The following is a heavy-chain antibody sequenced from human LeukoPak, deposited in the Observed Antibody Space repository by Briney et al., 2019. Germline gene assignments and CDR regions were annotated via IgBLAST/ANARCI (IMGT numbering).Heavy chain of an antibody. CDR2: INPNSGGT. D-gene: IGHD3-22*01. J-gene: IGHJ4*02. Sequence: ASVKVSCKASGYTFTGYYMHWVRQAPGQGLEWMGRINPNSGGTNYAQKFQGRVTMTRDTSISTAYMELSRLRSDDTAVYYCARDAYYDSSGYYYDYWGQGTLVTVPS. V-gene: IGHV1-2*06. CDR1: GYTFTGYY. CDR3: ARDAYYDSSGYYYDY.